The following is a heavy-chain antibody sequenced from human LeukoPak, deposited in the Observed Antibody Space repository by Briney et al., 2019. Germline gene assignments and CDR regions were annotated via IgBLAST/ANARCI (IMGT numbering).Heavy chain of an antibody. V-gene: IGHV3-48*01. CDR2: ISSSSDST. CDR3: ARGLYDSSGYLPYYFDY. CDR1: GFTFSSYC. D-gene: IGHD3-22*01. J-gene: IGHJ4*02. Sequence: GGSLRLSCAASGFTFSSYCMNWLRQAPGKRLEWVSYISSSSDSTYYADSVKGRFTISRDNSKNTLYLQMNSLRAEDTAVYYCARGLYDSSGYLPYYFDYWGQGALVTVSS.